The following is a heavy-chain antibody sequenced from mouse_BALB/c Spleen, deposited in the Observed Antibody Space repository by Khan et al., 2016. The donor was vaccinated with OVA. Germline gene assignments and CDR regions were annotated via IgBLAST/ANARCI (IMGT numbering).Heavy chain of an antibody. CDR1: GFTFSNYG. Sequence: EVELVESGGDLVKPGGSLKLSCAASGFTFSNYGMSWVRQTPDKRLEWVATITNGGSYTYYQDSVKGRFTISSDHAKNTLYLQMSSLKSEDTAMYYCARRGYDEAWFAYWGQGTLVTVSA. J-gene: IGHJ3*01. CDR2: ITNGGSYT. CDR3: ARRGYDEAWFAY. D-gene: IGHD2-2*01. V-gene: IGHV5-6*01.